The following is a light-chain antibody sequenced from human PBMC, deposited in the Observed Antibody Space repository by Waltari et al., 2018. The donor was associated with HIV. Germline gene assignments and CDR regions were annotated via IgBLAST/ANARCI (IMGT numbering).Light chain of an antibody. Sequence: EIVLTQSPVILSLSQGERATLSCWASQSVGSFLAWYQQRPGQSPSLLIYDASRRATGVPARFSVSGSGTNFTLTIKNLEPEDVAIYYCQQRSNWPPWSFGQGTRVDIK. J-gene: IGKJ1*01. V-gene: IGKV3-11*01. CDR2: DAS. CDR1: QSVGSF. CDR3: QQRSNWPPWS.